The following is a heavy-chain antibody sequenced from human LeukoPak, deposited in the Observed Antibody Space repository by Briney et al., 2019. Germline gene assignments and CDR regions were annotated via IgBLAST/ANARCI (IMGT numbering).Heavy chain of an antibody. CDR3: TRVTSFWTGYYYFDY. V-gene: IGHV3-49*03. D-gene: IGHD3/OR15-3a*01. CDR1: GFSFGDYA. J-gene: IGHJ4*02. Sequence: GGSLRLSCTASGFSFGDYAMSWFRQAPGKGLEWVGFIRSKVYGGTTEYAASVKGRFTISRDDSKSIAYLQMNSLKTEDTAVYYCTRVTSFWTGYYYFDYWGQGTLVTVSS. CDR2: IRSKVYGGTT.